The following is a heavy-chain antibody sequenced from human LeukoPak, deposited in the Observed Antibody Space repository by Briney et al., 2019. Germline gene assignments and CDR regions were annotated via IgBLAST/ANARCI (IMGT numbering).Heavy chain of an antibody. CDR3: ARAPIAVAGTLDY. D-gene: IGHD6-19*01. J-gene: IGHJ4*02. Sequence: PSETLSLTCTVSGGSISSYYWSWLRQPPGKGLEWIGYIYYSGSTNYNPSLKSRVTISVDTSKNQFSLKLSSVTAADTAVYYCARAPIAVAGTLDYWGQGTLVTVSS. V-gene: IGHV4-59*12. CDR1: GGSISSYY. CDR2: IYYSGST.